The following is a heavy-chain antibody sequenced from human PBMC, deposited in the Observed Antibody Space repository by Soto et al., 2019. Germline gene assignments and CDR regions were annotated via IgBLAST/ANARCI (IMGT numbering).Heavy chain of an antibody. CDR3: AREGVVAAAIRDSYYYGMDA. D-gene: IGHD2-2*01. CDR1: GYTFTSYG. Sequence: GASVKVSCKASGYTFTSYGISWVRQAPGQGLEWMGWISAYNGNTNYAQKLQGRVTMTTDTSTSTAYMELRSLRSDETAVYYCAREGVVAAAIRDSYYYGMDAWGRGTTGTVCS. J-gene: IGHJ6*04. CDR2: ISAYNGNT. V-gene: IGHV1-18*01.